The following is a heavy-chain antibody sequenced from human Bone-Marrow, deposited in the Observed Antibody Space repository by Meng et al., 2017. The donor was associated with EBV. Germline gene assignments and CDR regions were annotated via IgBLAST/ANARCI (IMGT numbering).Heavy chain of an antibody. D-gene: IGHD5-18*01. V-gene: IGHV3-21*01. CDR2: ISSSSYI. J-gene: IGHJ4*02. Sequence: EVQLVESGGXLVKPGGSLXLSCAASGFTFSSYSMNWVRQAPGKGLEWVSSISSSSYIYYADSVKGRFTISRDNAKNSLYLQMNSLRAEDTAVYYCARGPEQLSYFDYWGQGTLVHVSS. CDR1: GFTFSSYS. CDR3: ARGPEQLSYFDY.